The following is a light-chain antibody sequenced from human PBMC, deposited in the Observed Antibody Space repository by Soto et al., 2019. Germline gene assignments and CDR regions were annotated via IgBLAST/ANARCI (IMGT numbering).Light chain of an antibody. CDR1: QSVGRN. CDR3: QQYNNWPYT. CDR2: GTS. J-gene: IGKJ2*01. V-gene: IGKV3-15*01. Sequence: EIVMTQSPGALSVSPGERAALSCRASQSVGRNFAWYQQRPGQAPRVLIYGTSTSATGVPARFSGSRSGTDFTLTISSLQSEDFAVYYCQQYNNWPYTFGQGTRLEIK.